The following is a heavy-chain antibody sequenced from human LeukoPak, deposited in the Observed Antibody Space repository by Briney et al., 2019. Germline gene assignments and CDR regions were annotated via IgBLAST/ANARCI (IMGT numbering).Heavy chain of an antibody. V-gene: IGHV3-23*01. Sequence: GGSLRLSCAPSGFTFSTYSMNWVRQAPGKGLEWVSAITGGGGTTKYADSVKGRFTNSRDNAQNTLYLQMNNLRPEDTAVYYCATDRGRGFENWGQGTLVTVSS. J-gene: IGHJ4*02. CDR3: ATDRGRGFEN. CDR1: GFTFSTYS. CDR2: ITGGGGTT. D-gene: IGHD3-10*01.